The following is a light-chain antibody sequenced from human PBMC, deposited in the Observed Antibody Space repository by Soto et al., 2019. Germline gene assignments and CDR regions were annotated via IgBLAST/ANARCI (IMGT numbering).Light chain of an antibody. J-gene: IGKJ1*01. CDR3: QHYGDSSWT. V-gene: IGKV2-30*01. Sequence: DVVMTQSPLSLSVTPGQPASISCWSDQGLLYSDGNTYLNWFQQKPGQAPRLLISGVSSRATGIPDRFSGSGSGTDFTLTISRLEPEDFAVYFCQHYGDSSWTFGQGTKVDIK. CDR2: GVS. CDR1: QGLLYSDGNTY.